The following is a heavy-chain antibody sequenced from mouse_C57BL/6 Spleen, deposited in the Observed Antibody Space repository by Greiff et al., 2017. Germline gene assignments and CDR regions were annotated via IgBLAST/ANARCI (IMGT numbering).Heavy chain of an antibody. CDR2: ISDGGSYT. J-gene: IGHJ3*01. CDR1: GFTFSSYP. Sequence: DVKLVESGGGLVKPGGSLKLSCAASGFTFSSYPMSWVRQTPEKRLEWVATISDGGSYTYYPDNVKGRFTISRDNAKNNLYLQMSHLKSEDTAMYYCARVYYYGSSPWFAYWGQGTLVTVSA. CDR3: ARVYYYGSSPWFAY. V-gene: IGHV5-4*03. D-gene: IGHD1-1*01.